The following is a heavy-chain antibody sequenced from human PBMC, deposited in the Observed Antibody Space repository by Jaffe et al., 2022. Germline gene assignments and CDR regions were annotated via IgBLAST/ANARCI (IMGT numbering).Heavy chain of an antibody. CDR2: ISSSSSYI. D-gene: IGHD2-2*02. CDR1: GFTFSSYS. Sequence: EVQLVESGGGLVKPGGSLRLSCAASGFTFSSYSMNWVRQAPGKGLEWVSSISSSSSYIYYADSVKGRFTISRDNAKNSLYLQMNSLRAEDTAVYYCARQPAAIFYWFDPWGQGTLVTVSS. J-gene: IGHJ5*02. V-gene: IGHV3-21*01. CDR3: ARQPAAIFYWFDP.